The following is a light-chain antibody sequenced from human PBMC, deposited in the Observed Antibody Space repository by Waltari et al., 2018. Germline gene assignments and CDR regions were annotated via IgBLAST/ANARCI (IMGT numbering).Light chain of an antibody. CDR1: QSVLYSSNNQNY. CDR2: WAS. Sequence: DVVMTQSPDSLAVSLGERATINCKSSQSVLYSSNNQNYLCWYQQKPGQPPKLLIYWASTRESGVPERFSGSGSGTDFTLTISSLQAEDAAVYYCQQYYTIPLTFGGGTKVEIK. V-gene: IGKV4-1*01. J-gene: IGKJ4*01. CDR3: QQYYTIPLT.